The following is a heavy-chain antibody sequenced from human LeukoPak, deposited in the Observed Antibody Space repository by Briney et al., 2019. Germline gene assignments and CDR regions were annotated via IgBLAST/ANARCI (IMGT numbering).Heavy chain of an antibody. Sequence: SETLSLTCTVAGGSVSSGSYYWSWIRQPPGKGLEWIGYIYYSGSTNYNPSLKSRVTISVDTSKNQFSLKLSSVTAADTAVYYCARCYDPRSPYYHYWGQGTLVTVSS. CDR3: ARCYDPRSPYYHY. CDR1: GGSVSSGSYY. V-gene: IGHV4-61*01. CDR2: IYYSGST. J-gene: IGHJ4*02. D-gene: IGHD5-12*01.